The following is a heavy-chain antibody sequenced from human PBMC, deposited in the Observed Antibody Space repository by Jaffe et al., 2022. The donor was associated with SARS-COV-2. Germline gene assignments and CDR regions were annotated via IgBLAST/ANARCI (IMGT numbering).Heavy chain of an antibody. CDR3: ARGLDIRSIWYCAS. CDR2: ISSSSTTI. CDR1: GFTFSSSS. Sequence: EVQLVESGGGLVQPGGSLRLSCAASGFTFSSSSMSWVRQAPGKGLEWISYISSSSTTIYYADSVKGRFTISRDNAKNSLYLQMNSLRVDDTAVYYCARGLDIRSIWYCASWGQGTLVTVSS. J-gene: IGHJ4*02. V-gene: IGHV3-48*04. D-gene: IGHD6-13*01.